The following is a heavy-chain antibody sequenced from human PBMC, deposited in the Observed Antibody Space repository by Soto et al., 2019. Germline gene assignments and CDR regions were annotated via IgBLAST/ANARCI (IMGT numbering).Heavy chain of an antibody. D-gene: IGHD1-26*01. CDR1: GFIFSNYV. Sequence: HPGGSLRLSCAASGFIFSNYVMSWVRQAPGKGLEWVSSISDSGGTSYYADSVKGRFTISRDNSKNTLYLQMNSLRAEDTAIYYCAKRPRALLTFDYWGQGTLLTVSS. CDR2: ISDSGGTS. V-gene: IGHV3-23*01. CDR3: AKRPRALLTFDY. J-gene: IGHJ4*02.